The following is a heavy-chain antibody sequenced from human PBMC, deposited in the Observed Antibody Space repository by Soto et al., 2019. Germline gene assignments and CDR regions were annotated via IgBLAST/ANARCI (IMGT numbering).Heavy chain of an antibody. CDR1: GYTFTSYG. CDR3: ARERGAHYYGSGSYYPQVDYYYYGMDV. D-gene: IGHD3-10*01. Sequence: QVQLVQSGAEVKKPGASVKVSCKASGYTFTSYGISWVRQAPGQGLEWMGWISAYNGNTNYAQKLQGRVTMTTDTSTSTAYMELRGLRSDDTAVYYCARERGAHYYGSGSYYPQVDYYYYGMDVWGQGTTVTVSS. CDR2: ISAYNGNT. J-gene: IGHJ6*02. V-gene: IGHV1-18*01.